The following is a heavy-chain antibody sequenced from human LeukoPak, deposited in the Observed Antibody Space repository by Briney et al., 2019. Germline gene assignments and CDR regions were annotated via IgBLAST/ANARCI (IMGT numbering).Heavy chain of an antibody. D-gene: IGHD3-10*01. V-gene: IGHV4-59*01. CDR2: IYYSGST. Sequence: SETLSLTCAVSGGSIISYYWSWIRQPPGKGLEWIGYIYYSGSTNYNPSLKSRVTISVDTSKNQFSLKLSSVTAADTAVYYCARDPSYFGGYFDYWGQGTLVTVSS. CDR1: GGSIISYY. J-gene: IGHJ4*02. CDR3: ARDPSYFGGYFDY.